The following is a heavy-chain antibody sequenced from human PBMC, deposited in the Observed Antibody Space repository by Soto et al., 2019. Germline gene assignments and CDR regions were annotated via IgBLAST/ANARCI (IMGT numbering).Heavy chain of an antibody. J-gene: IGHJ5*02. Sequence: ETLSLTCTVSGGAINSYYWTWIRPPAGNGLDWIGRIYSSGSTKYNPSLQSRVTMSLDTSKNQFSLRLTSVTAADTAVYYCARGQRFSDWFDPWGQGTLVTVS. CDR2: IYSSGST. V-gene: IGHV4-4*07. CDR3: ARGQRFSDWFDP. CDR1: GGAINSYY. D-gene: IGHD3-3*01.